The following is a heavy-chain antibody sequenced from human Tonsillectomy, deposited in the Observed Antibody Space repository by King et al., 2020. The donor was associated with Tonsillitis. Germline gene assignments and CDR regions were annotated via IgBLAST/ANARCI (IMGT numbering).Heavy chain of an antibody. Sequence: QLVQSGGGVVQSGRSLRLSCAASGFTFSSYGMHWVRQAPGKGLEWVAVISYDGGNKYYADSVKGRLTNSRDNSKNTLYLQMNSLEPEDTAVYYCAKDTSGWYPPRVYYYYGMDVWGQGTTVTVSS. J-gene: IGHJ6*02. CDR2: ISYDGGNK. V-gene: IGHV3-30*18. CDR1: GFTFSSYG. D-gene: IGHD6-19*01. CDR3: AKDTSGWYPPRVYYYYGMDV.